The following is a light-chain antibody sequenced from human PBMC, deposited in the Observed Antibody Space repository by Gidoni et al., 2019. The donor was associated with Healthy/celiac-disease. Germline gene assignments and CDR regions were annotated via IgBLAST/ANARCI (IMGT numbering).Light chain of an antibody. V-gene: IGLV2-14*01. CDR2: EVS. CDR3: SSYTSSSFVV. Sequence: QSALTQPAAVSGSPGQPITISCTGTSSDVGGYNYVSWYQQHPGKAPKLMIYEVSTRPSGVSNRFSGSKSGNTASLTISGLQAEDEADYYCSSYTSSSFVVFGGGTKLTVL. J-gene: IGLJ2*01. CDR1: SSDVGGYNY.